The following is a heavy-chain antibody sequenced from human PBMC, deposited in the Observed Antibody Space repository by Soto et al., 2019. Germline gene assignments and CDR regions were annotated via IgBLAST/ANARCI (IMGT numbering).Heavy chain of an antibody. CDR2: ITPVLGIA. V-gene: IGHV1-69*02. J-gene: IGHJ6*02. CDR3: ARGGAVAVDPNPKRYYYHMDV. D-gene: IGHD6-19*01. CDR1: GRTFSSYS. Sequence: QVQLVQSGDEVKKTGSSVKVSCEASGRTFSSYSIIWVRQAPGQGLEWMGRITPVLGIANYAQKFQGRVTMTADKTTSTAYMDLSPLTFKATAVSYCARGGAVAVDPNPKRYYYHMDVWGQGTTVPVS.